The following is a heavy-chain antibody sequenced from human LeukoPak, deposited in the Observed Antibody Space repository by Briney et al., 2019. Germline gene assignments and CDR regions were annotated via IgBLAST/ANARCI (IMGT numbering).Heavy chain of an antibody. CDR3: ARGGAARPDY. CDR1: GFTFSSYG. Sequence: GGSLRLSCAASGFTFSSYGINWVRQTPGKGLEWVSYISSSSSAINYADSVRGRFTISRDNAKNSLYLQMNSLRPEDTAVYYCARGGAARPDYWGQGTLVTVSS. D-gene: IGHD6-6*01. J-gene: IGHJ4*02. CDR2: ISSSSSAI. V-gene: IGHV3-48*01.